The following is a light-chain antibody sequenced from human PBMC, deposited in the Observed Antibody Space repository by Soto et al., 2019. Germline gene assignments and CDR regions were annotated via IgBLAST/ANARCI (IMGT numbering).Light chain of an antibody. V-gene: IGKV3-11*01. Sequence: VLTQSPATLSASPGERATLSCRASQSVSSNLAWYQQTPGQAPRPLTYGAFNRAAGIPARFSGSGSGTDFTLTISSLEPEDSAVYYCQQRNIWPPVTFGQGPRLEI. CDR2: GAF. CDR1: QSVSSN. CDR3: QQRNIWPPVT. J-gene: IGKJ5*01.